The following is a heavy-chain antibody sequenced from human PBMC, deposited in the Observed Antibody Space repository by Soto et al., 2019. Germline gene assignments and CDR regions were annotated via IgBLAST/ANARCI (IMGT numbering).Heavy chain of an antibody. Sequence: GGSLRLSCAASGFTFSSYAMHWVRQAPGKGLEWVAVISYDGSNKYYADSVKGRFTISRDNSKNTLYLQMNSLRAEDTAVYYCARVGERGYSYGPFDYWGQGTLVTVSS. CDR1: GFTFSSYA. J-gene: IGHJ4*02. V-gene: IGHV3-30-3*01. CDR2: ISYDGSNK. D-gene: IGHD5-18*01. CDR3: ARVGERGYSYGPFDY.